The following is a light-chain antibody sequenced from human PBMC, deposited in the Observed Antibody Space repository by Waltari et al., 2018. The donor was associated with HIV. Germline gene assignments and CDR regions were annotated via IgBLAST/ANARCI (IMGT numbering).Light chain of an antibody. CDR3: QQSYSTPQ. CDR1: QSISSY. Sequence: DIQMTQSPSSLSASVGDRVTITCRASQSISSYLNWYKQKPGKAPKLLIYAASSLQSGVPSRFSGSGSGTDFTLTISSLQPEDFATYYCQQSYSTPQFGQGTKVEIK. CDR2: AAS. J-gene: IGKJ1*01. V-gene: IGKV1-39*01.